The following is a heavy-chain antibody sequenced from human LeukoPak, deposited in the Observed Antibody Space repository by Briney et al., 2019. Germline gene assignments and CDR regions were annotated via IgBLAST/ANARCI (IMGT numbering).Heavy chain of an antibody. D-gene: IGHD5-12*01. J-gene: IGHJ6*03. V-gene: IGHV3-23*01. CDR3: TTTDSGYVMGDYYYYMDV. CDR1: GFTFSSYA. CDR2: ISGSGGST. Sequence: GGSLRLSCAASGFTFSSYAMSWVRQAPGKGLEWVSAISGSGGSTYYADSVKGRFTISRDNSKNTLYLQMNSLKTEDTAVYYCTTTDSGYVMGDYYYYMDVWGKGTTVTISS.